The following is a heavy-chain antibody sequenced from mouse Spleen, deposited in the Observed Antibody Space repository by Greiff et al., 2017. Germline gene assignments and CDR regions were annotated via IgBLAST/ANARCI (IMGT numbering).Heavy chain of an antibody. CDR3: ARTCYRYDMVY. CDR2: IDPNSGGT. J-gene: IGHJ2*01. Sequence: QVQLKQPGAELVKPGASVKLSCKASGYTFTSYWMHWVKQRPGRGPEWIGRIDPNSGGTKYNEKFKSKATLTVDTPSSTAFMQLSILTSKNSAVYYCARTCYRYDMVYWGQGTTLTVSS. D-gene: IGHD2-14*01. V-gene: IGHV1-72*01. CDR1: GYTFTSYW.